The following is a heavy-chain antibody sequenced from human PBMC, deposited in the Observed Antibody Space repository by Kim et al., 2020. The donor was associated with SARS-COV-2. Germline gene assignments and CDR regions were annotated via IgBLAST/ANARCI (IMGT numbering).Heavy chain of an antibody. CDR1: GFSFHTYD. Sequence: GGSLRLSCAASGFSFHTYDFNWVRQTPGKGLEWVSVIRYDGSYTDYAESVKGRFTISRDNSRNTVSLQLSSVRVDDTAVYYCARGLYSSSWQDYFDSWG. D-gene: IGHD6-19*01. V-gene: IGHV3-33*01. CDR2: IRYDGSYT. J-gene: IGHJ4*01. CDR3: ARGLYSSSWQDYFDS.